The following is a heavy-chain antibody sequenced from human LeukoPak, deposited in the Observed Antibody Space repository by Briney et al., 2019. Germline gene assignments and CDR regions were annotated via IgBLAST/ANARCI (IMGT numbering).Heavy chain of an antibody. D-gene: IGHD5-24*01. CDR2: INHSGST. CDR3: ARATMMATINPITDY. V-gene: IGHV4-34*01. J-gene: IGHJ4*02. Sequence: SETLSLTCAVYGGSFSGYYWSWIRQPPGKGLEWIGEINHSGSTNYNPSLKSRVTISVDTSKNQFSLKLSSVTAADTAVYYCARATMMATINPITDYWGQGTLVTVSS. CDR1: GGSFSGYY.